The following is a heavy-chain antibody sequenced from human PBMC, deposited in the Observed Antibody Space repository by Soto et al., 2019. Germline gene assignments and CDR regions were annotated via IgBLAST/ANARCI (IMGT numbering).Heavy chain of an antibody. J-gene: IGHJ6*02. CDR2: INHSGST. CDR3: ARGTGIAAAGTIYYGMDV. V-gene: IGHV4-34*01. Sequence: PSETLSLTCAVYGGSFSGYYWSWIRQPPGEGLEWIGEINHSGSTNYNPSLKSRVTISVDTSKNQFSLKLSSVTAADTAVYYCARGTGIAAAGTIYYGMDVWGQGTTVTVS. D-gene: IGHD6-13*01. CDR1: GGSFSGYY.